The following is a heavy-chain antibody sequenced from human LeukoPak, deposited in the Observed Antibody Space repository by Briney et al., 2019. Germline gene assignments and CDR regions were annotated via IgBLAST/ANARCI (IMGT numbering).Heavy chain of an antibody. CDR3: TGYSGKKDY. V-gene: IGHV3-48*03. CDR1: GFTFSSYE. Sequence: GGSLRLSCAASGFTFSSYEMNWVRQAPGKGLEWVSYISSSGSTIYYADSVKGRFTISRDNAKNSLYLQMNSLRAEDTAVYYCTGYSGKKDYWGQGTLVTVSS. CDR2: ISSSGSTI. J-gene: IGHJ4*02. D-gene: IGHD6-13*01.